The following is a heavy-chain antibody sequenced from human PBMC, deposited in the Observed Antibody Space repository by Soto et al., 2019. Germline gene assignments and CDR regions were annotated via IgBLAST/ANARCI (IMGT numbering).Heavy chain of an antibody. CDR2: IWYDGSNK. CDR1: GFTFSSYG. Sequence: GGSLRLSCAASGFTFSSYGMHWVRQAPGKGLEWVAVIWYDGSNKYYADSVKGRFTISRDNSKNTLYLQMNSLRAEDTAVYYCARARVGATVLNDAFDIWGQGTMVTVSS. J-gene: IGHJ3*02. CDR3: ARARVGATVLNDAFDI. V-gene: IGHV3-33*01. D-gene: IGHD1-26*01.